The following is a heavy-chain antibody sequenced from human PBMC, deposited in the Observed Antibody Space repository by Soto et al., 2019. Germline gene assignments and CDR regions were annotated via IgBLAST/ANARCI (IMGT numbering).Heavy chain of an antibody. D-gene: IGHD3-10*01. CDR1: GYTFTSYA. V-gene: IGHV1-3*01. J-gene: IGHJ4*02. CDR2: INAGNGNT. CDR3: ARSALSYYGSGSYFGY. Sequence: ASVKVSCKASGYTFTSYAMHWVRQAPGQRLEWMGWINAGNGNTEYSQKFQGRVTITRDTSASTAYMELSSLRSEDTAVYYCARSALSYYGSGSYFGYWGQGTLVTVSS.